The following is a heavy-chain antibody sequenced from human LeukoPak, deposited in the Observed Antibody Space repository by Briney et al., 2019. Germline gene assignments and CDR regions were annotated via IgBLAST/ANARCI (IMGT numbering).Heavy chain of an antibody. CDR3: AKDPYSGSPNWFDP. CDR2: IRYDGSNK. D-gene: IGHD1-26*01. J-gene: IGHJ5*02. CDR1: GFTFSSYG. V-gene: IGHV3-30*02. Sequence: GGSLRLSCAASGFTFSSYGMHWVRQAPGKGLEWVAFIRYDGSNKYYADSVKGRFTISRDNSKNTLYLQMNSLRAEDTAVYYCAKDPYSGSPNWFDPSGQGTLVTVSS.